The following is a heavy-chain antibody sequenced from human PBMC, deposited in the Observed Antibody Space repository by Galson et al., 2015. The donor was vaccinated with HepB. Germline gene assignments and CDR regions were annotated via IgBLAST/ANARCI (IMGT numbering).Heavy chain of an antibody. CDR1: GGSISSGGYS. CDR3: ARQGTTVVTGLALNAFDI. J-gene: IGHJ3*02. Sequence: LSLTCAVSGGSISSGGYSWSWIRQPPGKGLEWIGYIYHSGSTYYNPSLKSRVTISVDRSKNQFSLKLSSVTAADTTVYYCARQGTTVVTGLALNAFDIWGQGTMVTVSS. CDR2: IYHSGST. D-gene: IGHD4-23*01. V-gene: IGHV4-30-2*01.